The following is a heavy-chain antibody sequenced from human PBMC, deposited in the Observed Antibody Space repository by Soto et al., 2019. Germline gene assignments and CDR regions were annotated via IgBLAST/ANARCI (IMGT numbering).Heavy chain of an antibody. Sequence: GGSLRLSCAASGFTFSNAWMNWVRQAPGKGLEWVGRIKSKTDGGTTDYDTPVKGKFTISRDDSKNTLYLQMKNLKNEDTALYYCGGGTAAAYGAFDIWGQGTMVTVSS. J-gene: IGHJ3*02. CDR3: GGGTAAAYGAFDI. CDR2: IKSKTDGGTT. CDR1: GFTFSNAW. D-gene: IGHD2-2*01. V-gene: IGHV3-15*07.